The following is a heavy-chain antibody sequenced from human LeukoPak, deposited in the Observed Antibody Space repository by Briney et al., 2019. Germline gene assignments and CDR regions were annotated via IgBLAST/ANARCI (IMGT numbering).Heavy chain of an antibody. CDR2: IYYSGST. V-gene: IGHV4-39*01. D-gene: IGHD3-22*01. J-gene: IGHJ4*02. Sequence: SETLSLTRTVSGGSISSSTHYWGWIRQPPGKGLEWIGSIYYSGSTYYNPSLKSRVTISGDTSKKEFSLKLSSVTAADTAVYYCARRRDDSSGYYWYFDYWGQGTLVTVSS. CDR3: ARRRDDSSGYYWYFDY. CDR1: GGSISSSTHY.